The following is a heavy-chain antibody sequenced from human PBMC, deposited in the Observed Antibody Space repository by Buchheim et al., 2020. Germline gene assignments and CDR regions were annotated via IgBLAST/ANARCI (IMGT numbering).Heavy chain of an antibody. Sequence: QVQLVESGGGVVQPGRSLRLSCAASGFTFSSYGMHWVRQAPGKGLEWVAVIWYDGSNKYYADSVKGRFTISRDNSKNTLYLQMNSLRAEDTAVYYCARDRVRAAAGNYYYYYGMDVWGQGTT. CDR2: IWYDGSNK. CDR3: ARDRVRAAAGNYYYYYGMDV. CDR1: GFTFSSYG. J-gene: IGHJ6*02. D-gene: IGHD6-13*01. V-gene: IGHV3-33*01.